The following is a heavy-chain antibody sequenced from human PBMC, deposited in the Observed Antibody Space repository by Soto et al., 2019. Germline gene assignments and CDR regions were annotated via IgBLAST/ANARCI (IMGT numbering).Heavy chain of an antibody. J-gene: IGHJ5*02. CDR2: IYGSGNT. Sequence: PSETLSLTCTVSGTSLNSGTNYWNWVRQPPGKALEWIGYIYGSGNTKYNPSLKSRVTISQDTSKNQVSLKMNSVTATDTAMYYCAGHWGPYWFDPWGQGILVTVSS. D-gene: IGHD7-27*01. CDR3: AGHWGPYWFDP. CDR1: GTSLNSGTNY. V-gene: IGHV4-61*01.